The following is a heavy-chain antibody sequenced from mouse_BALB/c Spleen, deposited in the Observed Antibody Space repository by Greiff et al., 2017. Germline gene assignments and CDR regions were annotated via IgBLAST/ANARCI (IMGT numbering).Heavy chain of an antibody. CDR2: IWAGGST. Sequence: VKLMESGPGLVAPSQSLSITCTVSGFSLTSYGVHWVRQPPGKGLEWLGVIWAGGSTNYNSALMSRLSISKDNSKSQVFLKMNSLQTDDTAMYYCARDRRWLPPYAMDYWGQGTSVTVSS. J-gene: IGHJ4*01. CDR3: ARDRRWLPPYAMDY. V-gene: IGHV2-9*02. D-gene: IGHD2-3*01. CDR1: GFSLTSYG.